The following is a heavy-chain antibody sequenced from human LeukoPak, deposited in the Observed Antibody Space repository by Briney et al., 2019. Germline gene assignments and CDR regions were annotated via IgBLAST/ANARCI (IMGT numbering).Heavy chain of an antibody. CDR3: ARDYVDIVATIGDAFDI. J-gene: IGHJ3*02. D-gene: IGHD5-12*01. CDR2: IIPTFGTA. V-gene: IGHV1-69*05. CDR1: GGTFSSYA. Sequence: SVKVSCKASGGTFSSYAISWVRQAPGQGLEWMGGIIPTFGTANYAQKFQGRVTITTDESTSTAYMELSSLRSEDTAVYYCARDYVDIVATIGDAFDIWGQGTMVTVSS.